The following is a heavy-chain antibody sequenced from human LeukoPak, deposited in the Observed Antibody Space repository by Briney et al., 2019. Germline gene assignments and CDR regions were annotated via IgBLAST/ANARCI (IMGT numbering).Heavy chain of an antibody. D-gene: IGHD3-10*01. V-gene: IGHV4-39*01. CDR3: TRHQTNNYGSGSPFDY. CDR2: IYXTGNT. CDR1: GGSISTTNXX. J-gene: IGHJ4*02. Sequence: PSETLSLTCTVSGGSISTTNXXXXXXXXXXXXXXXXIGXIYXTGNTNYHPSLXSRVXISVXTXXNQFYLRLSSVTAADTAVYYCTRHQTNNYGSGSPFDYWGQGTLATVSS.